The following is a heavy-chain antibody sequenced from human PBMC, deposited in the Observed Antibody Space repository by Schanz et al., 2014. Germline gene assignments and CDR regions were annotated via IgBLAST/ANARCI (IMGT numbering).Heavy chain of an antibody. CDR2: ISHSGGSK. CDR1: GFTFNSYA. CDR3: ARDGNYYGSRNYYKTPYYFDS. D-gene: IGHD3-10*01. V-gene: IGHV3-23*01. Sequence: DVQLLESGGGLVQPGGSLRLSCAASGFTFNSYAMTWVRQAPGKGLEWVSSISHSGGSKYYADSVKRRFTISRDISKNTLHLQVTSLRAEDTAIYYCARDGNYYGSRNYYKTPYYFDSWGQGTLVTVSS. J-gene: IGHJ4*02.